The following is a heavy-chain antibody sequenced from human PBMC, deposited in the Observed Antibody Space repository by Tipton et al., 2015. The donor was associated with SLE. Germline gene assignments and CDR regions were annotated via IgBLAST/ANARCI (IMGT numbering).Heavy chain of an antibody. Sequence: TLSLTCAVYGGSFSGYYWSWIRQPPGKGLEWIGEINHSGSNNYNPSLKSRVTISVDTSKNQFSLKLSSVTAADTAVYYCARGYCSSTGCYYYYMDVWGKGTTVTVSS. CDR2: INHSGSN. CDR3: ARGYCSSTGCYYYYMDV. D-gene: IGHD2-2*01. J-gene: IGHJ6*03. CDR1: GGSFSGYY. V-gene: IGHV4-34*01.